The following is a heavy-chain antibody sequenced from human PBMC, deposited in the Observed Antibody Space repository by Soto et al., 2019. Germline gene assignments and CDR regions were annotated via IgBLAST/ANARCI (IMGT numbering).Heavy chain of an antibody. CDR2: IGTAGDT. CDR1: GFTFSSYD. CDR3: ARDRGYCSGGSCYYYYGMDV. V-gene: IGHV3-13*01. D-gene: IGHD2-15*01. J-gene: IGHJ6*02. Sequence: GGSLRLSCAASGFTFSSYDMHWVRQATGKGLEWVSAIGTAGDTYYPGSVKGRFTISRENAKNSLYLQMNSLRAEDTAVYYCARDRGYCSGGSCYYYYGMDVWGQGTTVTVSS.